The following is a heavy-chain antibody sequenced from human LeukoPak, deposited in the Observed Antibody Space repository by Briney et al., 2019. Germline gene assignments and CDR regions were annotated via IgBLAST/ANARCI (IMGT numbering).Heavy chain of an antibody. CDR1: GFTFSSYS. CDR3: AKDISPFQVVAPYDY. CDR2: ISWDGGST. V-gene: IGHV3-43*01. J-gene: IGHJ4*02. D-gene: IGHD2-15*01. Sequence: GGSLRLSCAASGFTFSSYSMNWVRQAPGKGLEWVSLISWDGGSTYYADSVKGRFTISRDNSKNSLYLQMNSLRTEDTALYYCAKDISPFQVVAPYDYWGQGTLVTVSS.